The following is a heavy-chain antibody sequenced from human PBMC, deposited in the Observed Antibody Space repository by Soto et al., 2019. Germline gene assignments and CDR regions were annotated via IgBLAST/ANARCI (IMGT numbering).Heavy chain of an antibody. J-gene: IGHJ4*02. Sequence: SETLSLTCTVSGGSVSSGSYYWSWIRQPPGKGLEWIGYIYYSGSTNYNPSLKSRVTISVDTSKNQFSLKLSSVTAADTAVYYCARAPRGYSYGHYFDYWGQGTLVTVSS. CDR2: IYYSGST. CDR1: GGSVSSGSYY. V-gene: IGHV4-61*01. D-gene: IGHD5-18*01. CDR3: ARAPRGYSYGHYFDY.